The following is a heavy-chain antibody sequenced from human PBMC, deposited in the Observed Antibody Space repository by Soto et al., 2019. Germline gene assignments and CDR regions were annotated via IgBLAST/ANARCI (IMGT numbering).Heavy chain of an antibody. CDR3: ARQRTTVVTQAYFDH. CDR2: IYYSGRS. V-gene: IGHV4-39*01. CDR1: GGSITSSSYY. D-gene: IGHD4-17*01. J-gene: IGHJ4*02. Sequence: PSETLSLTCTVSGGSITSSSYYWCWIRQPPGKGLEWIGGIYYSGRSYYNPSLKSRVTMSVDTSKNQFSLTLNSVTAADAAVYYCARQRTTVVTQAYFDHWGQGTRGTVSS.